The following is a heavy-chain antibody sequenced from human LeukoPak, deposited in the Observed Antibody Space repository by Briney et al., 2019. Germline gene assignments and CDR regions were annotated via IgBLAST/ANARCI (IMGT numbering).Heavy chain of an antibody. Sequence: PGGSLRLSCAASVFTFSSYAMIWVRQAPGEGREWVSALSGSGGRTYYANSVKGRFTISRDNSKNTLYLQMNSLRAEDTAVYYCAKAYDILTAGGDFDYWGQGTLVTVSS. CDR2: LSGSGGRT. J-gene: IGHJ4*02. D-gene: IGHD3-9*01. CDR3: AKAYDILTAGGDFDY. V-gene: IGHV3-23*01. CDR1: VFTFSSYA.